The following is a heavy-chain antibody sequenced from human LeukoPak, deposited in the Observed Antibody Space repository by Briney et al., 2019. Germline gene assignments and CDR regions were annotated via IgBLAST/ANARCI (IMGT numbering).Heavy chain of an antibody. D-gene: IGHD2-2*01. CDR1: GFTFSSYA. CDR2: ISDSGGST. CDR3: SKDLVGYCSSNSCSRRDGYNNFDY. J-gene: IGHJ4*02. Sequence: GGSLRLSCAASGFTFSSYAMSWVRQAPGKGLEGVSAISDSGGSTYYAHSVKGRFTISVDNSKNTLYLKMISMRAEDTAVYYCSKDLVGYCSSNSCSRRDGYNNFDYWGQGTLVTVSS. V-gene: IGHV3-23*01.